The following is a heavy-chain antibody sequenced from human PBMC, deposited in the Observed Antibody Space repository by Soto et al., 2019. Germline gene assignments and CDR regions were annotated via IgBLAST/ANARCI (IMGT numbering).Heavy chain of an antibody. CDR1: GFTFSSYA. D-gene: IGHD2-15*01. CDR2: ISYDGSNK. V-gene: IGHV3-30-3*01. CDR3: ARVPSSSGRAHFDY. Sequence: PGGSLRLSCGASGFTFSSYAMHWVRQAPGKGLEWVAVISYDGSNKYYADSVKGRFTISRDNSKNTLYLQMNSLRAEDTAVYYCARVPSSSGRAHFDYWGQGTLVTVSS. J-gene: IGHJ4*02.